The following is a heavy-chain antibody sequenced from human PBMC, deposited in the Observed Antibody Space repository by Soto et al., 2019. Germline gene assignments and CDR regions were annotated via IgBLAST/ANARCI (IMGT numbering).Heavy chain of an antibody. CDR2: ISYDGSNK. CDR3: GTQGGTVPQGWSLDAFDI. D-gene: IGHD1-1*01. J-gene: IGHJ3*02. Sequence: QVQLVESGGGVVQPGRSLRLSCAASGFTFSSYAMHWVRQAPGKGLEWVAVISYDGSNKYYADSVKGRFTISRDNSKNTLYLQMNSLRAEDTAVYYCGTQGGTVPQGWSLDAFDIWGQGTMVTVSS. CDR1: GFTFSSYA. V-gene: IGHV3-30-3*01.